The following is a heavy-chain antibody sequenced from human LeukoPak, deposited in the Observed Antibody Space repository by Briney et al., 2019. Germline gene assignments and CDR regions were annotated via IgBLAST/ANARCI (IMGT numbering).Heavy chain of an antibody. CDR1: GGSISSYY. V-gene: IGHV4-59*01. Sequence: PSETLSLTCDVSGGSISSYYWSWIRQPPGKGLEWIGYFSHSGGANYNPSLKSPVTISVDTSKNQFSLKVTSVTAADTAVYYCARGERMGGDYWGQGILVTVSS. CDR2: FSHSGGA. CDR3: ARGERMGGDY. D-gene: IGHD1-26*01. J-gene: IGHJ4*02.